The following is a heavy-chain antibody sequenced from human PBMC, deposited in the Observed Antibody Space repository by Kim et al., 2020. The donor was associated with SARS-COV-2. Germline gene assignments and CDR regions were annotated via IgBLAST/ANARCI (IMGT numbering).Heavy chain of an antibody. V-gene: IGHV3-48*03. CDR2: ISSSGSTI. J-gene: IGHJ4*02. D-gene: IGHD6-6*01. CDR1: GFSFSSYE. Sequence: GGSLRLSCAASGFSFSSYEMNWVRQAPGKGLEWVSYISSSGSTIYHADSVKGRFTISRDNAKKSLYLQMNSLRAEDTAVYYCAREYSSLLETWEVWGQGT. CDR3: AREYSSLLETWEV.